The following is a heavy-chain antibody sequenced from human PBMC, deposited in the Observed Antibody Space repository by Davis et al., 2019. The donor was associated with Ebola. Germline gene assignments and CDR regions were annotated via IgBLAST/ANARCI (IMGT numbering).Heavy chain of an antibody. D-gene: IGHD5-12*01. J-gene: IGHJ4*02. CDR2: INHSGST. CDR3: ARRGYSGYDYN. V-gene: IGHV4-34*01. CDR1: GGSFSGYY. Sequence: PSETLSLTCAVYGGSFSGYYWSWIRQPPGKGLEWIGEINHSGSTNYNPSLKSRVTISVDTSKNQFSLKLSSVTAADTAVYYCARRGYSGYDYNWGQGTLVTVSS.